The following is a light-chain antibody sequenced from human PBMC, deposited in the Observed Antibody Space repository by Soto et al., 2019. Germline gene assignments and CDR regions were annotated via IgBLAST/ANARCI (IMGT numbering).Light chain of an antibody. Sequence: DIQMTQSPSTLSASVGDRVTITCRASQSVGYWLAWYQQKPGKAPTFLVYDASNLHSGVPARFSGSGSGSEFTLTISSLQPDDFGTYYCQHDYSSWTFGQGTKVEIK. V-gene: IGKV1-5*01. CDR1: QSVGYW. CDR2: DAS. J-gene: IGKJ1*01. CDR3: QHDYSSWT.